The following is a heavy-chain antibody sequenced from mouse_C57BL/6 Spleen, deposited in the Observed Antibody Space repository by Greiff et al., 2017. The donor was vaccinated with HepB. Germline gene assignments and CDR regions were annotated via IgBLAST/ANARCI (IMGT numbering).Heavy chain of an antibody. Sequence: QVQLQQSGAELVRPGPSVKVSCKASGYAFTNYLIEGVKQRPGQGLGWIGVINPGSGGTNYNEKFKGKATLTADKSSSTAYMQLSSLTSEDSAVYFCARGRDYDGFAYWGQGTLVTVSA. J-gene: IGHJ3*01. CDR1: GYAFTNYL. CDR3: ARGRDYDGFAY. V-gene: IGHV1-54*01. CDR2: INPGSGGT. D-gene: IGHD2-4*01.